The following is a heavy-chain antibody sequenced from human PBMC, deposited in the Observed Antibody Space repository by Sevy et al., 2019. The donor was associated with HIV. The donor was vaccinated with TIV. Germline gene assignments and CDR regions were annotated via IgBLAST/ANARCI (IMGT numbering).Heavy chain of an antibody. CDR3: AREWGDVRGSGGMDV. D-gene: IGHD3-16*01. J-gene: IGHJ6*02. CDR1: GYTFTGYY. V-gene: IGHV1-2*04. Sequence: ASVKVSCKASGYTFTGYYMHWVRQAPGQGLEWMGWINPNSGGTNYAQKFQGWVTMTRDTSISTAYMELSRLRSDDTAVYYCAREWGDVRGSGGMDVWGQGTTVTVSS. CDR2: INPNSGGT.